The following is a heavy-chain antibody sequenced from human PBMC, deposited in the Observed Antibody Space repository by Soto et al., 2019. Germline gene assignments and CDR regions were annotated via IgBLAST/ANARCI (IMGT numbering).Heavy chain of an antibody. CDR3: ARGQRRDYYYMDV. J-gene: IGHJ6*03. CDR2: INHSGST. Sequence: SETLSLTCAVYGGSFSGYYWSWIRQPPGKGLEWIGEINHSGSTNYNPSLKSRVTISVDTSKNQFSLKLSSVTAADTAVYYCARGQRRDYYYMDVWGKGTTVTVSS. CDR1: GGSFSGYY. V-gene: IGHV4-34*01.